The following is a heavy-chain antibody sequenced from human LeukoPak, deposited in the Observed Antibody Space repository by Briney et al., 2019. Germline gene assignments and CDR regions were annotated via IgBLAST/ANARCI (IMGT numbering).Heavy chain of an antibody. J-gene: IGHJ4*02. CDR3: ATHRGYSYGTAEDFDY. V-gene: IGHV3-7*01. Sequence: GGSLRLSCAASGFTFSHYWMRWVRQAPGKGLEWVANIKQDGSEKYYVDSVKGRFTISRDNAKNSLYLQMNSLRAEDTALYYCATHRGYSYGTAEDFDYWGQGTLVTVSS. D-gene: IGHD5-18*01. CDR1: GFTFSHYW. CDR2: IKQDGSEK.